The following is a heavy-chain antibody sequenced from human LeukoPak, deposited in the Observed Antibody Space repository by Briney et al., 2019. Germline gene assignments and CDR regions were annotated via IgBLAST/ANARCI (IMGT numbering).Heavy chain of an antibody. CDR2: IKQDGNEE. D-gene: IGHD4-17*01. CDR3: AKTRGVTTVTPHAFDF. Sequence: GSLRLSCAASGFTFSSNWMGWVRQAPGRGLEWVANIKQDGNEEFYVDSVKGRFTISRDNAKNSLYLEMHSLRAEDTAVYYCAKTRGVTTVTPHAFDFWGQGTMVIVSS. CDR1: GFTFSSNW. V-gene: IGHV3-7*01. J-gene: IGHJ3*01.